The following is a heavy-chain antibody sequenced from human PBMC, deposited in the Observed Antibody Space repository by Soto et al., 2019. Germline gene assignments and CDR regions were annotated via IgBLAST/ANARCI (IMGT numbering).Heavy chain of an antibody. Sequence: GASVKVSCKASGYTFTSYGISWVRQAPGQGLEWMGWISAYNGNTNYAQKLQGRVTMTTDTSTSTAYMELRSLRSDDTAVYYCARAPGSSSRWGYFQHWGQGTLVTVSS. CDR3: ARAPGSSSRWGYFQH. J-gene: IGHJ1*01. CDR1: GYTFTSYG. D-gene: IGHD6-13*01. CDR2: ISAYNGNT. V-gene: IGHV1-18*01.